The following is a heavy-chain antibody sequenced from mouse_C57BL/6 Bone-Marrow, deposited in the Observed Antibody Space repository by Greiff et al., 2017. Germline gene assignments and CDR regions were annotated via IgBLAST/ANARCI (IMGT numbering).Heavy chain of an antibody. CDR2: IDPSDSET. J-gene: IGHJ4*01. D-gene: IGHD1-1*01. V-gene: IGHV1-52*01. CDR3: ARATVITTVVAPYYYAMDY. Sequence: QVQLQQPGAELVRPGSSVKLSCKASGYTFTSYWMHWVKQRPIQGLEWIGNIDPSDSETHYNQKFKDKATLTVDKSSSTAYMQLSSLTSEDSAVYYCARATVITTVVAPYYYAMDYWGQGTSVTVSS. CDR1: GYTFTSYW.